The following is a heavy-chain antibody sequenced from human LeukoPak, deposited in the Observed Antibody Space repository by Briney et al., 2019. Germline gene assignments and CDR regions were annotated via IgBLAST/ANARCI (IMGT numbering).Heavy chain of an antibody. J-gene: IGHJ6*03. CDR2: INPNSGGT. D-gene: IGHD5-18*01. CDR1: GYTFTGYY. Sequence: GASVKVSCKASGYTFTGYYTHWVRQAPGQGLEWMGWINPNSGGTNYAQKFQGRVTMTRDTSISTAYMELSRLRSDDTAVYYCARDYPIQLWESFSYYYYYYYMDVWGKGTTVTVSS. V-gene: IGHV1-2*02. CDR3: ARDYPIQLWESFSYYYYYYYMDV.